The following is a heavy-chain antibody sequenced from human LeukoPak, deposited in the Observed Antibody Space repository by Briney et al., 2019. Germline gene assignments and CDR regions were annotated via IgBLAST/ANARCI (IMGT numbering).Heavy chain of an antibody. CDR2: IIPIFGTA. Sequence: RASVKVSCKASGYTLTSYDINWVRQATGQGLEWMGGIIPIFGTANYAQKFQGRVTITTDESTSTAYMELSSLRSEDTAVYYCASRAAAGGHDYWGQGTLVTVSS. V-gene: IGHV1-69*05. CDR3: ASRAAAGGHDY. D-gene: IGHD6-13*01. CDR1: GYTLTSYD. J-gene: IGHJ4*02.